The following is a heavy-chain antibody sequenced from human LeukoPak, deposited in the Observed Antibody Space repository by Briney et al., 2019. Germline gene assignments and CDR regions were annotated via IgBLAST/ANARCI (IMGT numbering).Heavy chain of an antibody. CDR1: GFTFSSYA. CDR2: ISGSGGST. Sequence: PGGSLRLSCAASGFTFSSYAMSWVRQAPGKGLEWVSAISGSGGSTYYADSVKGRFTISRDNSKNTLYLQMNSLGAEDTAVYYCAKDEGDIVVVVAASPFDYWGQGTLVTVSS. V-gene: IGHV3-23*01. D-gene: IGHD2-15*01. CDR3: AKDEGDIVVVVAASPFDY. J-gene: IGHJ4*02.